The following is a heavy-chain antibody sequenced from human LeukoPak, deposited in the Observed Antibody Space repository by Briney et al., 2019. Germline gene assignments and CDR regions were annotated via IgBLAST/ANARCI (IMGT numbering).Heavy chain of an antibody. J-gene: IGHJ4*02. Sequence: SVKVSCKASGGTFSSYAISWVRQAPGQGLEWMGGIIPIFGTANYAQKFQGRVTTTTDESTSTAYMELSSLRSEDTAVYYCARVGLGYCSSTSCYPYFDYWGQGTLVTVSS. D-gene: IGHD2-2*01. CDR1: GGTFSSYA. CDR2: IIPIFGTA. CDR3: ARVGLGYCSSTSCYPYFDY. V-gene: IGHV1-69*05.